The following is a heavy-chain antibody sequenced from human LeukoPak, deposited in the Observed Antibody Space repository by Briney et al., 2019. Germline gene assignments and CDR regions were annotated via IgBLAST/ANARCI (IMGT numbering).Heavy chain of an antibody. CDR1: VGSISSYY. CDR2: IYYSGST. V-gene: IGHV4-59*01. D-gene: IGHD5-18*01. J-gene: IGHJ3*02. CDR3: ARVGYSYGSPDAFDI. Sequence: SETLSLTCTVSVGSISSYYWSWIRQPPGKGLEWIGYIYYSGSTNYNPSLKSRVTISVDTSKNQFSLKLSSVTAADTAVYYCARVGYSYGSPDAFDIWGQGTMVTVSS.